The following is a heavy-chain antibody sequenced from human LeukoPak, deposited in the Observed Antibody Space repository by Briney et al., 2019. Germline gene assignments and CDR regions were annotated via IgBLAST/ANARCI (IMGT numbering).Heavy chain of an antibody. CDR2: VSGSDGAT. D-gene: IGHD1-7*01. V-gene: IGHV3-23*01. CDR3: AREPTTGTTFWFDP. J-gene: IGHJ5*02. CDR1: GFTFSSYA. Sequence: LAGGSLRLSCAASGFTFSSYAMSWVRQAPGKGLEWVSGVSGSDGATYYADSVKGRFTISRDNSKNTLYLQMNRLRAEDTAVYYCAREPTTGTTFWFDPWGQGTLVTVSS.